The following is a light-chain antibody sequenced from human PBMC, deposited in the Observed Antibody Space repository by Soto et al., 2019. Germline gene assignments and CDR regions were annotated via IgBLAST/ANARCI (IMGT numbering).Light chain of an antibody. CDR1: GSNIGNNY. V-gene: IGLV1-51*01. J-gene: IGLJ1*01. CDR3: GTWDSSLSAVYV. CDR2: DNN. Sequence: QSVLTQPPSVSAAPGQKVTISCSGSGSNIGNNYVSWYQQLPETAPKLLIYDNNKRPSGIPDRFSGSKSGTSATLGITGLQTGDEADYYCGTWDSSLSAVYVFGTGTKVTVL.